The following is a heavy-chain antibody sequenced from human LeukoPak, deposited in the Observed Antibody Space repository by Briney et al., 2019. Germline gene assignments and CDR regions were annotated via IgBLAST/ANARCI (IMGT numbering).Heavy chain of an antibody. CDR3: ARDLYSYGYNYYFDY. V-gene: IGHV4-39*07. D-gene: IGHD5-24*01. J-gene: IGHJ4*02. Sequence: PSETLSLTCNVSGGSIRSGPYYWGWIRQPPGKRLEWIGSIYYSGNTQYSPSLRSRVTISVDTSKNQFSLKLSSVTAADTAVYYCARDLYSYGYNYYFDYWGQGTLVTVSS. CDR1: GGSIRSGPYY. CDR2: IYYSGNT.